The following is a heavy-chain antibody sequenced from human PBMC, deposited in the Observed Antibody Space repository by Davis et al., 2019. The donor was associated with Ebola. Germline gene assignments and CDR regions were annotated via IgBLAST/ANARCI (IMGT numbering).Heavy chain of an antibody. V-gene: IGHV3-73*01. CDR3: ARERRITMVQSDY. J-gene: IGHJ4*02. D-gene: IGHD3-10*01. Sequence: GESLKISCAASGFTFSGSAMHWVRQASGKGLEWVGRIRSKANSYATAYAASVKGRFTISRDNAKNSLYLQMNSLRAEDTAVYYCARERRITMVQSDYWGQGTLVTVSS. CDR1: GFTFSGSA. CDR2: IRSKANSYAT.